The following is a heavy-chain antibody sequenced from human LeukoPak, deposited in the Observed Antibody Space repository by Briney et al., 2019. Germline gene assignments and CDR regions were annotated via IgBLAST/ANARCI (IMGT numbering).Heavy chain of an antibody. CDR1: GFAFDDYG. CDR3: ARDLRWNAYGSHGPFDL. D-gene: IGHD4-17*01. Sequence: GGSLRLSCAASGFAFDDYGLGWVRQIPGKGLEWVSGVNWDGSATNYAESVKGRFTISRDNDKSSLYLQMNSLRVEDTAFYHCARDLRWNAYGSHGPFDLWGQGTLVTASS. CDR2: VNWDGSAT. V-gene: IGHV3-20*01. J-gene: IGHJ4*02.